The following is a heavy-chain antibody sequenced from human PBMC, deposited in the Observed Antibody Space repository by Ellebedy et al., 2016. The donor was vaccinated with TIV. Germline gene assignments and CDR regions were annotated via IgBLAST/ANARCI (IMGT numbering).Heavy chain of an antibody. CDR1: GFTFSSYG. CDR3: ARDPRAHRDYVWGIAGTGAFDI. Sequence: PGGSLRLSCAASGFTFSSYGMHWVRQAPGKGLEWVAVIWYDGSNKYYADSVKGRFTISRDNSKNTLYLQMNSLRAEDTAVYYCARDPRAHRDYVWGIAGTGAFDIWGQGTMVTVSS. D-gene: IGHD3-16*01. CDR2: IWYDGSNK. J-gene: IGHJ3*02. V-gene: IGHV3-33*08.